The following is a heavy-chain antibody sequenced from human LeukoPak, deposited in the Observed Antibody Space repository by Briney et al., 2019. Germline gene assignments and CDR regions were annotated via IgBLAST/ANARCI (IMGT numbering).Heavy chain of an antibody. Sequence: GGSLRLSCAASGFIFDDYAMHWVRQAPGKGLEWVSGISWNSASIGYADSVKGRFTISRDNAKNSLYLQMNSLRAEDTALYYCARPTSGSYPYFDYWGQGTLVTVSS. CDR1: GFIFDDYA. D-gene: IGHD1-26*01. CDR2: ISWNSASI. CDR3: ARPTSGSYPYFDY. V-gene: IGHV3-9*01. J-gene: IGHJ4*02.